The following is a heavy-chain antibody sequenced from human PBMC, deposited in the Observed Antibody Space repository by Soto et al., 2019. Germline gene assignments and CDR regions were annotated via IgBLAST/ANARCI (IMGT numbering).Heavy chain of an antibody. D-gene: IGHD1-26*01. CDR2: ISSSSRHI. CDR1: GFTFSSYS. Sequence: EVQLVESGGGLVKPGGSLTLSCAASGFTFSSYSMNWVRQAPGKGLEWVSSISSSSRHIYYADSLKGRFTISRDNAKNSLYLQMNSLRAEDTAMYFCAIAPPDLWEPDQYFPHRDQGTLVAVSS. CDR3: AIAPPDLWEPDQYFPH. V-gene: IGHV3-21*01. J-gene: IGHJ1*01.